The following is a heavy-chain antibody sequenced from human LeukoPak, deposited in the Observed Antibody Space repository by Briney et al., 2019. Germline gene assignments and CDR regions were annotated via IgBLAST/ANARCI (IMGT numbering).Heavy chain of an antibody. V-gene: IGHV5-51*01. D-gene: IGHD3-10*01. CDR2: MYPGDSDT. J-gene: IGHJ5*02. CDR1: GYSFSHHW. Sequence: GESLKISCQGSGYSFSHHWIAWVRKMPGKGLEWMAMMYPGDSDTRYSPSFQGQVTISVDKSISTAYPQWNSLKASDTGMYYCARRDTSGSLFWFDPWGQGTLVTVSS. CDR3: ARRDTSGSLFWFDP.